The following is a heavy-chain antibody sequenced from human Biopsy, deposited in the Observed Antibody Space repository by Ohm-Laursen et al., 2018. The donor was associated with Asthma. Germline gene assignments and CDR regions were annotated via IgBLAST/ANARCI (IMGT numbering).Heavy chain of an antibody. CDR1: GFTFSNYG. CDR3: AKDVFPGWELRRGPDY. J-gene: IGHJ4*02. V-gene: IGHV3-30*18. Sequence: SLRLSCAAPGFTFSNYGMHWVRQAPGKGLDWVAVISFDGSNKNYTDSVKGRFTISRDNPRNTLHLQMNSLRAEDTAVYYCAKDVFPGWELRRGPDYWGQRTLVTVSS. CDR2: ISFDGSNK. D-gene: IGHD1-26*01.